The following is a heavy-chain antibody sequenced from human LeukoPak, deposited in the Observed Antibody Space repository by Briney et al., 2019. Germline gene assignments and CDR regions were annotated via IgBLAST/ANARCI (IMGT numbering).Heavy chain of an antibody. CDR1: GFTFSSYE. Sequence: GGSLRLSCAASGFTFSSYEMNWVRQAPGKGLEWVSYISSSGSTIYYADSVKGRFTISRDNAKNSLYLQMNSLRAEDTAVYYCARDGGHNYSYGSYWGQGTLVTVSS. CDR3: ARDGGHNYSYGSY. CDR2: ISSSGSTI. V-gene: IGHV3-48*03. J-gene: IGHJ4*02. D-gene: IGHD5-18*01.